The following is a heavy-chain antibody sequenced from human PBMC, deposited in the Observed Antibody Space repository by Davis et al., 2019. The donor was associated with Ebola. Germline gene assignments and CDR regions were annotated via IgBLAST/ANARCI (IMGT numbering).Heavy chain of an antibody. D-gene: IGHD6-19*01. CDR2: IHGSGTGA. J-gene: IGHJ4*02. V-gene: IGHV3-23*01. Sequence: PGGSLRLSCAVSGFTFSNYAMTWVRQAPGKGLEWVSAIHGSGTGAFYADSVKGRFTISRDNSKNILYLEMNSVRAEDTALYYCTTRLVNHFDYWGQGTLVTVSS. CDR1: GFTFSNYA. CDR3: TTRLVNHFDY.